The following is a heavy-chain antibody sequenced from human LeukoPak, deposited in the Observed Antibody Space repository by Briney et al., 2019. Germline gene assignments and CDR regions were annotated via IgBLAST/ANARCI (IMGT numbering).Heavy chain of an antibody. D-gene: IGHD6-13*01. J-gene: IGHJ4*02. Sequence: GESLKISCKGSGYSFTSYWIGWVRQMPGKGLEWMGIIYPGDSDTRYSPSFQGQVTISADKSISTAYLQWSSLKASDTAMYYCARHTLGYSSSWLRPPDYWGQGTLVTVSS. CDR3: ARHTLGYSSSWLRPPDY. CDR1: GYSFTSYW. CDR2: IYPGDSDT. V-gene: IGHV5-51*01.